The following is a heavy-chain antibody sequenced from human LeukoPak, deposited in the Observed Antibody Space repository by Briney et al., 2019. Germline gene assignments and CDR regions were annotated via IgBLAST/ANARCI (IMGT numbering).Heavy chain of an antibody. CDR1: GGTFSSYA. CDR2: IIPIFGTA. CDR3: ARTYCGGDCYSSRGWFDP. V-gene: IGHV1-69*06. J-gene: IGHJ5*02. D-gene: IGHD2-21*02. Sequence: ASVKVSCKASGGTFSSYAISWVRQAPGQGLEWMGGIIPIFGTANYAQKFQGKVTITADKSTSTAYMEVSSLRSEDTAVYYCARTYCGGDCYSSRGWFDPWGQGTLVTVSS.